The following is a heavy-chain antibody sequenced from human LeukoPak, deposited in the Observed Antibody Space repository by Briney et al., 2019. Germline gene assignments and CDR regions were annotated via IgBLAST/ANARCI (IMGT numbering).Heavy chain of an antibody. CDR3: ARDGPRGNYMDV. CDR2: IIPIFGTA. J-gene: IGHJ6*03. V-gene: IGHV1-69*13. D-gene: IGHD3-10*01. CDR1: GGTFSSYA. Sequence: SVKVSCKASGGTFSSYAISWVRQAPGQGLEWMGGIIPIFGTANYAQKFQGRVTITADESTSTAYMELSSLRSEDTAVYCCARDGPRGNYMDVWGKGTTVTVSS.